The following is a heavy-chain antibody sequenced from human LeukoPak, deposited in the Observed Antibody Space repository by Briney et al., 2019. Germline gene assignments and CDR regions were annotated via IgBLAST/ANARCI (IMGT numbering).Heavy chain of an antibody. CDR3: ARQATNNWFDP. J-gene: IGHJ5*02. CDR1: GYSFTSYW. CDR2: IYPGDSDT. Sequence: GESLKISWKGSGYSFTSYWNGWVGQMSGKGMEWMGIIYPGDSDTRYSPSFQGQVTISADKSISTAYLQWSSLKASDTAMYYCARQATNNWFDPWGQGTLVTVSS. V-gene: IGHV5-51*01.